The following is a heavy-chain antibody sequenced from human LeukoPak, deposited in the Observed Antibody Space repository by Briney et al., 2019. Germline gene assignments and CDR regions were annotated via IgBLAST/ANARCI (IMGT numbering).Heavy chain of an antibody. D-gene: IGHD2-21*02. J-gene: IGHJ6*02. V-gene: IGHV1-2*02. CDR3: ARVTGTANYYDMDV. Sequence: ASVKVSCKASGYTFTGYYMHWVRQAPGQGLEWMGWINPNSGGTNYAQKFQGRVTMTRDTSISTAYMELSRLRSDDTAVYYCARVTGTANYYDMDVWGQGTTVTVSS. CDR2: INPNSGGT. CDR1: GYTFTGYY.